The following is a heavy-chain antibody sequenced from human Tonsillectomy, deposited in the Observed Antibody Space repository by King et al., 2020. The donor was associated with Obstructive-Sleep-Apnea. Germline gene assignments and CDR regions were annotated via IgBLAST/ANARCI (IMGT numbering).Heavy chain of an antibody. D-gene: IGHD1-26*01. Sequence: VKLVESGGVVVQPGGSLRLSCAASGFTFDDYAMHWVRQAPGKGLEWVSLISWDGGSTYYADSVKGRFTISRDNSKNSLYLQMNSLRAEDTALYYCAKDIEGAPRGGFDYWGQGTLVTVSS. CDR2: ISWDGGST. CDR1: GFTFDDYA. CDR3: AKDIEGAPRGGFDY. V-gene: IGHV3-43D*03. J-gene: IGHJ4*02.